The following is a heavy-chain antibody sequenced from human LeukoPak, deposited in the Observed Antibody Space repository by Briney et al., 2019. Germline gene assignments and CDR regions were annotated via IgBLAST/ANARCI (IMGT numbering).Heavy chain of an antibody. J-gene: IGHJ1*01. V-gene: IGHV1-69*05. CDR1: GGTFSSHA. CDR2: IIPIFGTA. Sequence: SVKVSCKASGGTFSSHAISWVRQAPGQGLEWMGRIIPIFGTANYAQKFQGRVTITTDESTSTAYMELSSLRSEDTAVYYCASEWWPQMEYFQHWGQGTLVTVSS. CDR3: ASEWWPQMEYFQH. D-gene: IGHD2-15*01.